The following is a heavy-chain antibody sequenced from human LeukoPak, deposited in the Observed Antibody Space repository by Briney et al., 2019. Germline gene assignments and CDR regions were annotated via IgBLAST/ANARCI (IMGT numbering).Heavy chain of an antibody. D-gene: IGHD3-22*01. CDR1: GFTFTDYF. Sequence: GGSLRLSCVASGFTFTDYFVSWVRQAPGKGLEWVASIKHNGGEKYYVDSVKGRFTISRDNAKNSLYLEMSSLRVEDTAVYYCARDRGWRSSGYYLYHFDYWGQGTLVTFAS. CDR3: ARDRGWRSSGYYLYHFDY. V-gene: IGHV3-7*01. CDR2: IKHNGGEK. J-gene: IGHJ4*02.